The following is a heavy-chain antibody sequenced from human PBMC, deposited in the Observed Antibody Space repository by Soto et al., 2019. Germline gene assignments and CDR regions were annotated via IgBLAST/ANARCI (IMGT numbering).Heavy chain of an antibody. CDR3: ASYVGTGGYGAFDI. J-gene: IGHJ3*02. CDR2: INHSGST. CDR1: GGSFSGYY. V-gene: IGHV4-34*01. D-gene: IGHD3-16*01. Sequence: SETLSLTCAVYGGSFSGYYWSWIRQPPGKGLEWIGEINHSGSTNYNPSLKSRVTISVDTSKNQFSLKLSSVTAADTAVYYCASYVGTGGYGAFDIWGQGTVVTVSS.